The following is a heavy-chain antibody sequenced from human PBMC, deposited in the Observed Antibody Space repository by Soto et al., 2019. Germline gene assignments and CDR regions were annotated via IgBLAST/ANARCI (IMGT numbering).Heavy chain of an antibody. CDR1: GFIFSNYA. Sequence: QAHLVESGGGVVQPGRSLRLSCAASGFIFSNYAMHWVRRAPGKGLEWVGLISYAGSNKYYADSMKGRFTISRDNAKNTLFLQMNSLRPEDTAVYHCAKEVADRSAYYYDPNWFDPWGQGTLVTVSS. CDR3: AKEVADRSAYYYDPNWFDP. D-gene: IGHD3-22*01. CDR2: ISYAGSNK. V-gene: IGHV3-30*18. J-gene: IGHJ5*02.